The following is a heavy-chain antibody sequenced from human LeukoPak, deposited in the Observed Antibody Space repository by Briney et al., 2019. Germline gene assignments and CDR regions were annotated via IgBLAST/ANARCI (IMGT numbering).Heavy chain of an antibody. Sequence: PGGSLRLSCAASGFTFSSYSMNWVRQAPGKGLEWVSSISSSSSYIYYADSVKGRFTISRDNSKNTLYLQMNSLRAEDTAVYYCARGRAYYDILTGYFVNCGDCNWFDPWGQGTLVTVSS. D-gene: IGHD3-9*01. J-gene: IGHJ5*02. V-gene: IGHV3-21*01. CDR3: ARGRAYYDILTGYFVNCGDCNWFDP. CDR1: GFTFSSYS. CDR2: ISSSSSYI.